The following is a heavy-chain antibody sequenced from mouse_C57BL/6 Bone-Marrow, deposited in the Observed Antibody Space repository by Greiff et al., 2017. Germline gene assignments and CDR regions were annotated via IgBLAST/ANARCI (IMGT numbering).Heavy chain of an antibody. CDR3: TRIAY. J-gene: IGHJ3*01. CDR2: IDPENGDT. Sequence: VQLKESGAELVRPGASVKLSCTASGFNIKDDYMHWVKQRPEQGLEWIGWIDPENGDTEYASKFQGKATITVDTSSNTAYLQLNSLTSEDTAVYYCTRIAYWGRGTLVTVSA. V-gene: IGHV14-4*01. CDR1: GFNIKDDY.